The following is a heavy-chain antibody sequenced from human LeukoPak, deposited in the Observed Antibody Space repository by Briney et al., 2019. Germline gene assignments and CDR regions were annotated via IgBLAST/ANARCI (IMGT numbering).Heavy chain of an antibody. V-gene: IGHV4-59*01. CDR2: ISDGGGT. D-gene: IGHD3-16*01. CDR3: ARVGRGTHTWGTYSFDY. CDR1: GDSISSYY. Sequence: SETLSLTCTAAGDSISSYYWSWLRQPAGNGLEWIGYISDGGGTMYNPSLRSRVTISIDTSKNQFSLNLTSVTAADTAVYFCARVGRGTHTWGTYSFDYRGQRTLVTVAS. J-gene: IGHJ4*02.